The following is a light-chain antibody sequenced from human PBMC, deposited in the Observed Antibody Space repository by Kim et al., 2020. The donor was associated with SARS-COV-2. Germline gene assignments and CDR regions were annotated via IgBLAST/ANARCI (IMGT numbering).Light chain of an antibody. Sequence: ASVGDRVTITCQASQDIRKYLNWYQQKPGKAPKLLIYDASTLQTGVPSKFSRSGSGTDFTFTISSLQPEDIATYYCQQFDNLPITFGPGTKVDIK. CDR1: QDIRKY. CDR3: QQFDNLPIT. J-gene: IGKJ3*01. V-gene: IGKV1-33*01. CDR2: DAS.